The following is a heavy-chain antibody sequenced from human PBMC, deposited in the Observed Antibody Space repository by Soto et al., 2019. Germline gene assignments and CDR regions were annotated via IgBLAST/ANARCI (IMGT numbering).Heavy chain of an antibody. D-gene: IGHD3-10*01. CDR2: ISAYNSNT. CDR3: EREDSYSGSSY. Sequence: QVQLVQSGAEVKKSGASVKVSCTTSGYIFSSYGISWVRQAPGQGLEWMGWISAYNSNTKYAQKFQGRVTMTTDTSTRTTYMELKSLRSDDTDVYYCEREDSYSGSSYWGKGTLVTVSS. J-gene: IGHJ4*02. V-gene: IGHV1-18*04. CDR1: GYIFSSYG.